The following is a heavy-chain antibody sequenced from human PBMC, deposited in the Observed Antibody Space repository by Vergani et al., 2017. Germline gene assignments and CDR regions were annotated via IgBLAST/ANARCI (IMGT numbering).Heavy chain of an antibody. CDR2: IYTSGST. Sequence: QVQLQESGPGLVKPSQTLSLTCTVSGGSISSGSYYWSWIRQPAGKGLEWSGRIYTSGSTNYNPSLKSRVTMSVDTSKNQFSLKLSSVTAADTAVYYCARDKRGYCSSTSCYAPFGYWGQGTLVTVSS. D-gene: IGHD2-2*01. CDR3: ARDKRGYCSSTSCYAPFGY. J-gene: IGHJ4*02. CDR1: GGSISSGSYY. V-gene: IGHV4-61*02.